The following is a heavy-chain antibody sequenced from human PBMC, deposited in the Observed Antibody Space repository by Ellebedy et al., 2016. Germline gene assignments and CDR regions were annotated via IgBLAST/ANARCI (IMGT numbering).Heavy chain of an antibody. V-gene: IGHV3-23*01. CDR3: ASDVSLYSSSPSFDF. CDR1: EFTFSTFA. J-gene: IGHJ4*02. D-gene: IGHD3-22*01. Sequence: GESLKISXAPSEFTFSTFAMSWVRQAPGKGLEWVSAISGRGGDTYYADSVKGRFTISRDPSNNSLYMQMNSLRAEDTAVYFCASDVSLYSSSPSFDFWGQGKLVTVSS. CDR2: ISGRGGDT.